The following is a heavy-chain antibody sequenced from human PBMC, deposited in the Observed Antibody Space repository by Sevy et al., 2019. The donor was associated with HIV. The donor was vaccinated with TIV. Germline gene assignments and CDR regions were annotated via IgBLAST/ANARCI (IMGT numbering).Heavy chain of an antibody. V-gene: IGHV1-2*02. CDR3: AKHTSGYSYGGPDYCYYMDV. D-gene: IGHD5-18*01. J-gene: IGHJ6*03. CDR2: IRPNTGET. CDR1: GYSFTGSY. Sequence: ASVKVSCKASGYSFTGSYMYWVRQAPGQGLEWMGYIRPNTGETNYAQKFQGRVTMTTDTSIKTAYMELTSLRSDDTAVYYCAKHTSGYSYGGPDYCYYMDVWGKGTTVTVSS.